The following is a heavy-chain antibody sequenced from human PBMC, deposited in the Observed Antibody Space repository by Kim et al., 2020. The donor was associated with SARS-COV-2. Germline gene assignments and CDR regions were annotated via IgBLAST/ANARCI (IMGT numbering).Heavy chain of an antibody. V-gene: IGHV3-74*01. Sequence: GGSLRLSCAVTRFTFSSYYMHWVRQAPGKGLVWVSRINRDGSSTNHADSVKGRFTISRDNAKNTLYLQMNSLRAEDTAVYYCARGHDWGYGVDVWGQGTTVTVSS. CDR3: ARGHDWGYGVDV. D-gene: IGHD3-9*01. CDR2: INRDGSST. J-gene: IGHJ6*02. CDR1: RFTFSSYY.